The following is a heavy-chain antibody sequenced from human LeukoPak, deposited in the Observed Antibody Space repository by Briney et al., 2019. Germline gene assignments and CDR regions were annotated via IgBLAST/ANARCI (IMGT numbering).Heavy chain of an antibody. CDR2: IYGGGST. CDR3: ARNGQFGVVDY. J-gene: IGHJ4*02. V-gene: IGHV3-53*01. D-gene: IGHD3-3*01. Sequence: GGSLRLSCAASGFTVSSNYMSWVRQAPGKGLEWVSVIYGGGSTYYADSVKGRFTISRDNSKNTLYLQMNSLRAEDTAVYYCARNGQFGVVDYWGQGTLVTVSS. CDR1: GFTVSSNY.